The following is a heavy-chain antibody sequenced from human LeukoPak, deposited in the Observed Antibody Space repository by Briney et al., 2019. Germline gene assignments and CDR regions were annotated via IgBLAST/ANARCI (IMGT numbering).Heavy chain of an antibody. CDR1: GFTVSSNY. D-gene: IGHD6-13*01. J-gene: IGHJ4*02. CDR2: IYSGGSA. CDR3: ARVYSSSWYWVDY. V-gene: IGHV3-66*01. Sequence: GGSLRLSCAASGFTVSSNYMRWVRQAPGKGLEWVSVIYSGGSAYYADSVKGRFTISRDNSKNTLYLQMNSLRAEDTAVYYCARVYSSSWYWVDYWGQGTLVTVSS.